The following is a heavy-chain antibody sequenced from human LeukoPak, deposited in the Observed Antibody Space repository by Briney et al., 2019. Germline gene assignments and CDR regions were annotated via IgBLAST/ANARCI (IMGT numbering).Heavy chain of an antibody. CDR1: GFTFSSYA. Sequence: GGSLRLSCAASGFTFSSYAMSWVRQAPGKGLEWVSAISGSGGSTYYADSVKGRFTISRDNSKNTLYLQMNSLRAEDTAVYYCAKVLMYSSELYGMDVWGKGTTVTVSS. J-gene: IGHJ6*04. D-gene: IGHD6-25*01. V-gene: IGHV3-23*01. CDR3: AKVLMYSSELYGMDV. CDR2: ISGSGGST.